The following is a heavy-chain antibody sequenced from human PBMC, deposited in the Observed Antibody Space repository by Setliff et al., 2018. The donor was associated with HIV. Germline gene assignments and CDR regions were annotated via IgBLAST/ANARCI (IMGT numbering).Heavy chain of an antibody. CDR1: GFTLISYH. V-gene: IGHV1-46*01. D-gene: IGHD3-9*01. CDR2: ITPTDDIT. CDR3: VRGSHRSIDSLTAHYGY. J-gene: IGHJ4*02. Sequence: ASVKVSCKASGFTLISYHMHWVRQAPGRGLEWMTMITPTDDITNYAQNFQGRVTMTRDTSTSTVYMELSSLRSEDTAVYYCVRGSHRSIDSLTAHYGYWGQGTLVTVSS.